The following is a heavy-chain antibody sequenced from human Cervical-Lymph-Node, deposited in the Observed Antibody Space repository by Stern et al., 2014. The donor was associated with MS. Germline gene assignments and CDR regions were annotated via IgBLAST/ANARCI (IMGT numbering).Heavy chain of an antibody. Sequence: MNWVRQAPGKGLEWVSYISSSSSTIYYADSVKGRFTISRDNAKNSLYLQMNSLRDEDTAVYYCARDHKVGYSSGWYHRVYWGQGTLVTVSS. CDR2: ISSSSSTI. V-gene: IGHV3-48*02. CDR3: ARDHKVGYSSGWYHRVY. D-gene: IGHD6-19*01. J-gene: IGHJ4*02.